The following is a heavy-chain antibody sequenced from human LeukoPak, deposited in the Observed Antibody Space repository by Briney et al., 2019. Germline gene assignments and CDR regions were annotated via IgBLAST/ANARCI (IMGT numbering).Heavy chain of an antibody. J-gene: IGHJ6*03. Sequence: GGSLRLSCVASGFTFITYSMNWVRQAPGKGLEWVSSISSSSDYIYYADSVKGRFTISRDNAKNSLYLQMNSLRAEDTAVYYCARDNRGWQGRAARPKRSDYYYMDVWGKGTTVTVSS. CDR1: GFTFITYS. D-gene: IGHD6-6*01. V-gene: IGHV3-21*01. CDR2: ISSSSDYI. CDR3: ARDNRGWQGRAARPKRSDYYYMDV.